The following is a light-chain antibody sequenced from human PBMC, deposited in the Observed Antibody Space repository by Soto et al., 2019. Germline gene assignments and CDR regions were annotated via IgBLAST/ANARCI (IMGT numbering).Light chain of an antibody. CDR3: QQYNNWPLT. V-gene: IGKV3-15*01. CDR1: QSVSSN. Sequence: EIVITQSPATLSVSPGERATLSCRASQSVSSNLAWYQQKPGQAPRLLIFVASTRATGIPARFSGSGSGTEFTLTISSLQSEDFAVYYCQQYNNWPLTFGGGTKVDIK. CDR2: VAS. J-gene: IGKJ4*01.